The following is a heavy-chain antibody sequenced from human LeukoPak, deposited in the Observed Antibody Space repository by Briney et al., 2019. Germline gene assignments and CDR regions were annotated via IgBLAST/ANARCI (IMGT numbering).Heavy chain of an antibody. J-gene: IGHJ4*02. CDR2: AGWAGGTT. V-gene: IGHV3-43*01. D-gene: IGHD3-10*02. CDR1: GFTFNNHW. CDR3: AKELDTMFFDY. Sequence: GGSLRLSCAASGFTFNNHWMSWARQAPGKGLEWVSLAGWAGGTTFYSDSVRGRFTISRDSGRKSVYLQMNSLTTDDTAFYFCAKELDTMFFDYWGQGALVTVSS.